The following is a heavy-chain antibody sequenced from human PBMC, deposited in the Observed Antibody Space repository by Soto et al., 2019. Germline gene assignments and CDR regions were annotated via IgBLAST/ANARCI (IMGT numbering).Heavy chain of an antibody. J-gene: IGHJ6*03. CDR1: GFTFSSYA. Sequence: GGSLRLSCAASGFTFSSYAMSWVRQAPGKGLEWVSAISGSGGSTYYADSVKGRFTISRDNAKNTLYLQMNSLRAEDTAVYYCARDLKRYYYMDVWGKGTTVTVSS. V-gene: IGHV3-23*01. CDR2: ISGSGGST. CDR3: ARDLKRYYYMDV.